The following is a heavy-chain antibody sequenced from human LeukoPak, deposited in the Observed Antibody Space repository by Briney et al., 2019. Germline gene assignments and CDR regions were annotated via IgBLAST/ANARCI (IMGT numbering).Heavy chain of an antibody. D-gene: IGHD3-16*02. CDR3: ARGPYSDYVWGSYRHPPYYYYYYMDV. V-gene: IGHV1-69*01. CDR1: GGTFSSYA. Sequence: ASVKVSCKASGGTFSSYAISWLRQAPGQGLEWMGGIIPIFGTANYAQKFQGRVTITADESTSTAYMELSSLRSEDTAVYYCARGPYSDYVWGSYRHPPYYYYYYMDVWGKGTTVTVSS. J-gene: IGHJ6*03. CDR2: IIPIFGTA.